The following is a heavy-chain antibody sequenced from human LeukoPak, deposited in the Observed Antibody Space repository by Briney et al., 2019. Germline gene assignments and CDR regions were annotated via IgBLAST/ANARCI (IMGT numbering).Heavy chain of an antibody. Sequence: MPSETLSLTCTVSGVSISSYYWSWIRQPPGKGLEWIGYIYYSGSTNYNPSLKSRVTISVDTSKNQFSLKLSSVTAADTAVYYCARGGGRAFDYWGKGTLVTVSS. V-gene: IGHV4-59*01. CDR3: ARGGGRAFDY. D-gene: IGHD6-13*01. CDR2: IYYSGST. CDR1: GVSISSYY. J-gene: IGHJ4*02.